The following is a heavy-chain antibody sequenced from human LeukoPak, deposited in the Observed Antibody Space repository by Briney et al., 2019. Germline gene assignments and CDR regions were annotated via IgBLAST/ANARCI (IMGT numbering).Heavy chain of an antibody. J-gene: IGHJ4*02. CDR3: ARGEGSSSHFDY. CDR2: IYHSGST. V-gene: IGHV4-30-2*01. D-gene: IGHD6-6*01. CDR1: GGSISSGGYS. Sequence: ASETLSLTCAVSGGSISSGGYSWSWLRQPPGKGLEWIGYIYHSGSTYYNPSLKSRVTISVDRSKNQFSLKLSSVTAADTAVYYCARGEGSSSHFDYWGQGTLVTVSS.